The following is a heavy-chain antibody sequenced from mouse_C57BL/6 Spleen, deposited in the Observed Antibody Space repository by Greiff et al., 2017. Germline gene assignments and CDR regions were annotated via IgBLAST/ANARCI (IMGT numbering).Heavy chain of an antibody. J-gene: IGHJ4*01. CDR3: ARFGLRYALDY. Sequence: QVQLQQPGAELVRPGSSVKLSCKASGYTFTSYWMDWVKQRPGQGLEWIGNIYPSESETHYNQKFKDKATLTVDKSSSTAYMQLSSLTSEDTAVYYCARFGLRYALDYWGQGTSVTVSS. V-gene: IGHV1-61*01. D-gene: IGHD3-1*01. CDR1: GYTFTSYW. CDR2: IYPSESET.